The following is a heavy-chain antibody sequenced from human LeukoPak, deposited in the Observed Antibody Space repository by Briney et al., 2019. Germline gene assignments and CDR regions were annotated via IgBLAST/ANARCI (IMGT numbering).Heavy chain of an antibody. J-gene: IGHJ4*02. CDR1: GYNFNTYW. Sequence: GETLKISCKGSGYNFNTYWVAWVRQLPGKGLEWMGIIRPMNSDVRYSPSFQGQVTISADRSINTAYLQWSSLKTSDTAMYYCARRMTGTTWAFDYWGQGTLVTVSS. CDR2: IRPMNSDV. CDR3: ARRMTGTTWAFDY. V-gene: IGHV5-51*01. D-gene: IGHD1-1*01.